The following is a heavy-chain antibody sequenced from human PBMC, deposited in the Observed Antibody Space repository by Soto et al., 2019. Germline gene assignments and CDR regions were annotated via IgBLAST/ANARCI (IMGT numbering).Heavy chain of an antibody. CDR3: AREEYSSGKGYPQH. V-gene: IGHV3-33*01. CDR2: IWYDGSNE. J-gene: IGHJ1*01. CDR1: GFTFSSYG. Sequence: QVQLVESGGGVVQPGRSLRLSCAASGFTFSSYGMHWVRQAPGKGLEWVAVIWYDGSNEYYVDSVKGRFTISRDNSKNTLYPQMNSLRAADTAIYYCAREEYSSGKGYPQHWGQGTLVTVSS. D-gene: IGHD6-19*01.